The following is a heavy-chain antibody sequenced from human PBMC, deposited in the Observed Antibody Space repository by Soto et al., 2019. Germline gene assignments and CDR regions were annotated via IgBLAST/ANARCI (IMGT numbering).Heavy chain of an antibody. D-gene: IGHD6-19*01. Sequence: QVQLVQSGTEVKKPGSSVKVSCKASGGTFSSYAISWVRQAPGQGLEWMGGIIPIFGTANYAQEFQGRVTSTADEATSTAYRELSSLSSEDTAGYYCAQALGLAVAGPGRSDLWGRGTLVTVSS. V-gene: IGHV1-69*12. CDR2: IIPIFGTA. CDR1: GGTFSSYA. J-gene: IGHJ2*01. CDR3: AQALGLAVAGPGRSDL.